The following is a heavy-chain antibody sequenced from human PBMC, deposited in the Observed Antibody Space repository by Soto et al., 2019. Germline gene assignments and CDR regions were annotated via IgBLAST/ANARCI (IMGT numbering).Heavy chain of an antibody. CDR3: ARRGSGSYYDY. J-gene: IGHJ4*02. CDR1: GFTFSSYA. Sequence: EVQLLESGGGLVQPGGSLRLSCAASGFTFSSYAIRWVRQAPVKGLEWVSAISGSGGSTYYADSVKGRFTISRDNSKNTLYLQMNSLRAEDTAVYYCARRGSGSYYDYWGQGTLVTVSS. CDR2: ISGSGGST. D-gene: IGHD1-26*01. V-gene: IGHV3-23*01.